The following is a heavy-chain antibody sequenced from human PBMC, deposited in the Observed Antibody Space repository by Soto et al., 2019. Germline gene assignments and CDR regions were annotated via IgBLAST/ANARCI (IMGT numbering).Heavy chain of an antibody. D-gene: IGHD3-16*01. Sequence: SLKISCQGSGYSFTSNWIGWVRQMPGKGLEWMGIINPADSDIKYSPSFQGQVTISADKSIGTAYLQWSSLKASDTAMYYCARHQRDDASRKIDCWGQGTLVTVSS. CDR3: ARHQRDDASRKIDC. CDR1: GYSFTSNW. V-gene: IGHV5-51*01. J-gene: IGHJ4*02. CDR2: INPADSDI.